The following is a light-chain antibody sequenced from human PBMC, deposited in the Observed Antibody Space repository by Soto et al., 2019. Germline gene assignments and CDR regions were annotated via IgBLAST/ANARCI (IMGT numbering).Light chain of an antibody. CDR3: QQYGSSGT. J-gene: IGKJ1*01. Sequence: VFTQSPGTLSLSPGERATLSSRASQSVSSSYSAWYQQTPGQPPRLLIYGASNRATGIQDRFSGSGSGTDFTLTISRLEPEDFAVYYCQQYGSSGTFGQGTKVDIK. V-gene: IGKV3-20*01. CDR2: GAS. CDR1: QSVSSSY.